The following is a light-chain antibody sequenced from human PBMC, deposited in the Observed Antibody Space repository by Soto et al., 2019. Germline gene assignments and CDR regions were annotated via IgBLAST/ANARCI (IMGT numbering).Light chain of an antibody. CDR3: QQYGSSPVT. Sequence: EIVLTQSPGTLSLSPGERATLSCRASQSVSSSYLAWYQQKPGQAPRLLIYGASSRATGIPDRFSGSGSGTDFPLTISRLEPEAFAVYYCQQYGSSPVTFGPGTNVDIK. CDR1: QSVSSSY. J-gene: IGKJ3*01. CDR2: GAS. V-gene: IGKV3-20*01.